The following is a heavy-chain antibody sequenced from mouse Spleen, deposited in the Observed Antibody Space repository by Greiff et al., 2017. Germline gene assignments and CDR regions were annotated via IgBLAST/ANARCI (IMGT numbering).Heavy chain of an antibody. CDR1: GYTFTSYY. D-gene: IGHD1-1*02. J-gene: IGHJ2*01. Sequence: QVQLKQSGPELVKPGASVRISCKASGYTFTSYYIHWVKQRPGQGLEWIGWIYPGNVNTKYNEKFKGKATLTADKSSSTAYMQLSSLTSEDSAVYFCARDYGYFDYWGQGTTLTVSS. CDR3: ARDYGYFDY. V-gene: IGHV1S56*01. CDR2: IYPGNVNT.